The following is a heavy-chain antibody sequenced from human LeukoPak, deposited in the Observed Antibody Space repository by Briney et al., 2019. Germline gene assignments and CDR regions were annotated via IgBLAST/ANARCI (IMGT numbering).Heavy chain of an antibody. CDR2: IYTSGIT. V-gene: IGHV3-66*01. Sequence: GGSLRLSCAVSGFTVSSNFMSWVRQAPGKGPEWVSVIYTSGITYYADSVRRRFTISRDNSKNTLYLQMDSLTAEDTAVYYCAREDAGGTYSFDYWGQGTLVTVSS. CDR3: AREDAGGTYSFDY. J-gene: IGHJ4*02. CDR1: GFTVSSNF. D-gene: IGHD1-26*01.